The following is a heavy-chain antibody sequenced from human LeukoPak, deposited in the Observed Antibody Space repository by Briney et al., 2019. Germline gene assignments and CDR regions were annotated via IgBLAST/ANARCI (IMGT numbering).Heavy chain of an antibody. CDR2: IKQDGSEK. CDR1: GFTFSSFS. V-gene: IGHV3-7*01. D-gene: IGHD2/OR15-2a*01. CDR3: ATGRILWK. J-gene: IGHJ4*02. Sequence: GGSLRLSCAASGFTFSSFSMNWVRQAPGKGLEWVASIKQDGSEKYSVDFLKGRFAISRDNAKNSLYLQMNNLRAEDTAVYHCATGRILWKWGQGTLVTVSS.